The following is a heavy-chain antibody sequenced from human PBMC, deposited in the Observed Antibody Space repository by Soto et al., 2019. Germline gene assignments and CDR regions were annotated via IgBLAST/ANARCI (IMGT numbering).Heavy chain of an antibody. CDR3: ASRSSGWYAIPYYYSGMDV. CDR1: GFTFSSYA. J-gene: IGHJ6*02. Sequence: QVQLVESGGGVVQPGRSLRLSCAASGFTFSSYAMHWVRQAPGKGLEWVAVISYDGSNKYYADSVKGRFTISRDNSKNTLYLQMNSLRAEDTAVYYCASRSSGWYAIPYYYSGMDVWGQGTTVTVSS. D-gene: IGHD6-19*01. CDR2: ISYDGSNK. V-gene: IGHV3-30-3*01.